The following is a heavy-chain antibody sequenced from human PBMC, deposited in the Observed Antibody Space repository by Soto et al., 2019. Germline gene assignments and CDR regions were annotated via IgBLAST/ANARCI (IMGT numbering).Heavy chain of an antibody. Sequence: GGSLRLSCAVSGFTVSNNYMSWVRQAPGKGLEGVSVIYSGGYTAYGDSVKGRFTISRDNSKNTLYLQMNSLRADDTAVYYYDSSGYNPFDYWGQGTLVTVSS. CDR1: GFTVSNNY. D-gene: IGHD3-22*01. V-gene: IGHV3-53*01. CDR3: DSSGYNPFDY. CDR2: IYSGGYT. J-gene: IGHJ4*02.